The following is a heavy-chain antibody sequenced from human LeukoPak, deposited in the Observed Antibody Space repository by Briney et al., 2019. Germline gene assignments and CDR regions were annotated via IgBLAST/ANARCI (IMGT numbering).Heavy chain of an antibody. CDR1: GFTFDDYA. V-gene: IGHV3-9*01. CDR3: AKDTQYYYGSRSLYDAFDI. CDR2: ISWNSGSI. Sequence: GGSLRLSCAASGFTFDDYAMHWVRQAPGKGLEWVSGISWNSGSIGYADSVKGRFTISRDNAKNSLYLQMNSLRAEDTALYYCAKDTQYYYGSRSLYDAFDIWGQGTMVTVSS. D-gene: IGHD3-10*01. J-gene: IGHJ3*02.